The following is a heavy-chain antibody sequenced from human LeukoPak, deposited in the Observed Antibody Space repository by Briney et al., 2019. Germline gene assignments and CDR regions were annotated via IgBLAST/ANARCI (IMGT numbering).Heavy chain of an antibody. D-gene: IGHD3-10*01. CDR2: IIPILGIA. V-gene: IGHV1-69*04. Sequence: SVKVSCKASGGTFSSYAISWVRQAPGQGLEWMGRIIPILGIANYAQKFQGRVTITADKSTSTAYMELSGLRSEDTAVYYCAGRYGSGSYPFDYWGQGTLVTVSS. J-gene: IGHJ4*02. CDR1: GGTFSSYA. CDR3: AGRYGSGSYPFDY.